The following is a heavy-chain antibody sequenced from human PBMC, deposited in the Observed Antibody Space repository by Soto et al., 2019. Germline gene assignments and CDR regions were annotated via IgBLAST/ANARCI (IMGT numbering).Heavy chain of an antibody. CDR2: IYYSGST. V-gene: IGHV4-31*03. D-gene: IGHD5-18*01. CDR1: GGSISSVGYY. J-gene: IGHJ4*02. CDR3: ARLRPQITYSYGYRPPWYPDY. Sequence: SGTLSLTCTVSGGSISSVGYYWSWIRQHPGKGLEWIGYIYYSGSTYYNPSLKSRVTISGDTSKNQFYLKLSSVTAADTAVYYCARLRPQITYSYGYRPPWYPDYWGQGTLVTVSS.